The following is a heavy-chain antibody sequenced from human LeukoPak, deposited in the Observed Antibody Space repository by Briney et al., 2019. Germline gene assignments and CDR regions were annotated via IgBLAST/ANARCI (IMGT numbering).Heavy chain of an antibody. CDR3: ARVPHTTSSIDY. Sequence: MTSETLSLTCAVYGGSFSGYYWSWIRQPPGKGLEWMGEINHSGSTNYNPSLKSRVTISVDTSKNQFSLKLSSVTAADTAVYFCARVPHTTSSIDYWGQGAPVTVSS. CDR2: INHSGST. J-gene: IGHJ4*02. CDR1: GGSFSGYY. V-gene: IGHV4-34*01. D-gene: IGHD6-6*01.